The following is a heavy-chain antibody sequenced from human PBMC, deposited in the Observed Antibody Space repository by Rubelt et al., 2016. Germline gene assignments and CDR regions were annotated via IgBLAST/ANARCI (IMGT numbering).Heavy chain of an antibody. V-gene: IGHV4-34*01. Sequence: QVQLQQWGAGLLKPSETLSLTCAVYGGSFSGYYWSWLRQPPGKGLEWIGEINHSGSTNYNPSLEVRVQISLITSQNLVVLKVACVTASGTAVLYCAGGKVHYGSGSYFWFDPGGQGTLVTDSS. CDR1: GGSFSGYY. CDR3: AGGKVHYGSGSYFWFDP. J-gene: IGHJ5*02. D-gene: IGHD3-10*01. CDR2: INHSGST.